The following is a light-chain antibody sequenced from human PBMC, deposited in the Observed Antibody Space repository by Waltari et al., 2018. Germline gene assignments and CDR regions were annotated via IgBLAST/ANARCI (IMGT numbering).Light chain of an antibody. V-gene: IGLV2-11*01. CDR2: DVS. CDR1: SSDVGDFKY. J-gene: IGLJ3*02. Sequence: QSALTQPRSVSGSPGQSVTISCTGTSSDVGDFKYVSWYQQHPGRAPKLMIYDVSKRPSRVPDRFSGSKSDNTASLTISGLQAEDEADYYCCSYAATYTLLFGGGTKLTVL. CDR3: CSYAATYTLL.